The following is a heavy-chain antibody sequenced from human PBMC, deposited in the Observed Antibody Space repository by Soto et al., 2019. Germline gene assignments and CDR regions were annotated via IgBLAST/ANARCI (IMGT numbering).Heavy chain of an antibody. CDR1: GYTCTGYY. J-gene: IGHJ6*02. Sequence: QVQLVQSGAEVKKPGASVKVSCKASGYTCTGYYMHWVRQAPGQGLEWMGWINPNSGGTNYAQKLQGWVTMTRDTSISTAYMERSRLRSDDTAVYYCARALGYCSSTSCPNYGMDVWGHGTTVTVSS. D-gene: IGHD2-2*01. CDR3: ARALGYCSSTSCPNYGMDV. V-gene: IGHV1-2*04. CDR2: INPNSGGT.